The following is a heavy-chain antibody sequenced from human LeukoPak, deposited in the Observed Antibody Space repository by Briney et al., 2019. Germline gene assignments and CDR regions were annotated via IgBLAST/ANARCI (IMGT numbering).Heavy chain of an antibody. CDR3: ARERLLVRGAYNYFDY. J-gene: IGHJ4*02. Sequence: GGSLRLSCAASGFTFDDYAMHWVRQAPGKGLECVSLISWDGDSTYYSDSVKGRFTISRDNAKNSLYLQMNSLRAEDTAVYYCARERLLVRGAYNYFDYWGQGTLVTVSS. CDR2: ISWDGDST. CDR1: GFTFDDYA. V-gene: IGHV3-43D*03. D-gene: IGHD3-10*01.